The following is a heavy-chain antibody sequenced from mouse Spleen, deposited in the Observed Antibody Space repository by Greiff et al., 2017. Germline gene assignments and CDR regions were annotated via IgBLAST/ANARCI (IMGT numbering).Heavy chain of an antibody. V-gene: IGHV1-53*01. D-gene: IGHD2-4*01. J-gene: IGHJ2*01. CDR1: GYTFTSYW. Sequence: QVQLQQPGTELVKPGASVKLSCKASGYTFTSYWMHWVKQRPGQGLEWIGNINPSNGGTNYNEKFKSKATLTVVKSSRTAYMQLSRLTSEDSAVYYCARQDYDEGGFDYWGQGTTLTVSS. CDR3: ARQDYDEGGFDY. CDR2: INPSNGGT.